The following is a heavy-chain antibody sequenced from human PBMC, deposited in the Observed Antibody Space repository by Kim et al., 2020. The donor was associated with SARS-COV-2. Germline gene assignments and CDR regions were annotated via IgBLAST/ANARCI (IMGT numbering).Heavy chain of an antibody. CDR1: GGSISSSSYY. J-gene: IGHJ6*02. Sequence: SETLSLTCTVSGGSISSSSYYWGWIRQPPGKGLEWIGSIYYSGSTYYNPSLKSRVTISVDTSKNQFSLKLSSVTAADTAVYYCARRGLDYYYGMDVWGQGTTVTVSS. V-gene: IGHV4-39*01. CDR3: ARRGLDYYYGMDV. D-gene: IGHD3-9*01. CDR2: IYYSGST.